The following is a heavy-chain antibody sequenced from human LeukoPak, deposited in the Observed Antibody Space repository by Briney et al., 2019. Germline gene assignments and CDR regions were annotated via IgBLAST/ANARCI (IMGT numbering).Heavy chain of an antibody. D-gene: IGHD5-18*01. CDR3: AKDSFAHGYSYGLIDY. V-gene: IGHV3-9*01. CDR2: ISWNSGSI. J-gene: IGHJ4*02. CDR1: GFTFDDYA. Sequence: SGGSLRLSCAASGFTFDDYAMHWVRQVPGKGLEWVSGISWNSGSIGYADSVKGRFTISRDNAKNSLYLQMNSLRAEGTALYYCAKDSFAHGYSYGLIDYWGQGTLVTVSS.